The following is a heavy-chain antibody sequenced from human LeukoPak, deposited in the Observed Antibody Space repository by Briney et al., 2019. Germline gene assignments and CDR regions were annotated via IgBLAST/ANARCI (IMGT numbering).Heavy chain of an antibody. D-gene: IGHD5-18*01. CDR2: IYTSGST. CDR1: GGSISSGSYY. V-gene: IGHV4-61*02. Sequence: SETLSLTCTVSGGSISSGSYYWSWIRQPAGEGLEWIGRIYTSGSTNYNPSLKSRVTISVDTSKNQFSLKLSSVTAADTAVYYCAGDGPRRIRYGMDVWGQGTTVTVSS. J-gene: IGHJ6*02. CDR3: AGDGPRRIRYGMDV.